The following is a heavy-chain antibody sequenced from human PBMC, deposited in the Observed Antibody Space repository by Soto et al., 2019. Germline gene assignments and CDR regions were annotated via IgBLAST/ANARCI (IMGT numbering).Heavy chain of an antibody. J-gene: IGHJ6*02. CDR3: AKDPHGDYGMDV. V-gene: IGHV3-23*01. Sequence: GSLRLSCAASGFTFSSYAMSWVRQAPGKGLEWVSAISGSGGSTYYADSVKGRFTISRDNSKNTLYLQMNSLRAEDTAVYYCAKDPHGDYGMDVWGQGTTVTVSS. CDR1: GFTFSSYA. D-gene: IGHD4-17*01. CDR2: ISGSGGST.